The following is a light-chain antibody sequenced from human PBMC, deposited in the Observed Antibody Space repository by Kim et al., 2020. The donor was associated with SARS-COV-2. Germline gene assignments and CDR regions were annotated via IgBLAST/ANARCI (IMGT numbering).Light chain of an antibody. CDR2: DAS. V-gene: IGKV3-15*01. CDR3: KRYNEWSYT. J-gene: IGKJ2*01. Sequence: EIVMTQSPATLSVSPGERATLSCTASQSVSTDLAWYQYKPGQAPRLLIYDASTKATGIPVRFSGSGSGTEFTLTSSSLQSADFAVYYCKRYNEWSYTFGQGTKLEI. CDR1: QSVSTD.